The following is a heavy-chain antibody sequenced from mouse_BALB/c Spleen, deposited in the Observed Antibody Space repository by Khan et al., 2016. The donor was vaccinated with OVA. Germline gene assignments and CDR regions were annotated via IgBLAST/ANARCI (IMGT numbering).Heavy chain of an antibody. CDR2: IWSDGST. V-gene: IGHV2-6-1*01. Sequence: VQLQESGPGLVAPSQSLSLTCTISGFSLTNYGVHWVRQPPGKGLEWLVVIWSDGSTTYNSALKSRLTITKDNSKSQVFLKMNSLQSEDTAVYFCASQTYYDYYIVDYWGQGTSVTVSS. CDR3: ASQTYYDYYIVDY. D-gene: IGHD2-10*01. J-gene: IGHJ4*01. CDR1: GFSLTNYG.